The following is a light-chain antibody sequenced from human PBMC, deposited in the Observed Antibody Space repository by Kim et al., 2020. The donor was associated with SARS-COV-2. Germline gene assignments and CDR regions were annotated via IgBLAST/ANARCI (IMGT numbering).Light chain of an antibody. V-gene: IGKV3-20*01. CDR1: QSISNY. CDR3: QQYDSSRT. J-gene: IGKJ1*01. CDR2: GAS. Sequence: EIVLTQSPGTLSLSPGERATLSCRASQSISNYLVWYQQKPGQAPRLLIYGASVRATGIPDRFSGSGSGTDFTLTISRLEPEDFAVYYCQQYDSSRTFGQWTKVDIK.